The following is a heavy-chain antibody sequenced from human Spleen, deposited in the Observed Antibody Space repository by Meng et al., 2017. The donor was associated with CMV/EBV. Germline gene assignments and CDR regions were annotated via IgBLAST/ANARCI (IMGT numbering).Heavy chain of an antibody. CDR2: IRYDGSNK. Sequence: QVQLVESGGGVVQPGGSRRRSCAASGFTFSSYGMHWVRQAPGKGLEWVAFIRYDGSNKYYADSVKGRFTISRDNSKNTLYLQMNSLRAEDTAVYYCAKMKYYYDSSGYLDYWGQGTLVTVSS. CDR1: GFTFSSYG. CDR3: AKMKYYYDSSGYLDY. D-gene: IGHD3-22*01. J-gene: IGHJ4*02. V-gene: IGHV3-30*02.